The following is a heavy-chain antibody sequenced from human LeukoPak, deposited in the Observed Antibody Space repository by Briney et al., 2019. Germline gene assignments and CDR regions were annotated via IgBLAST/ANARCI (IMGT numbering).Heavy chain of an antibody. CDR3: ARQSRVIRGVADY. V-gene: IGHV4-39*07. CDR2: IYYSGIT. Sequence: SETLSLTCTVSGGSISSGTYYWGWIRQPPGKGLEWIGSIYYSGITYYNPSLKSRVTISVDTSKNQFSLKLSSVTAADTAVYYCARQSRVIRGVADYWGQRTLVTVSS. CDR1: GGSISSGTYY. D-gene: IGHD3-10*01. J-gene: IGHJ4*02.